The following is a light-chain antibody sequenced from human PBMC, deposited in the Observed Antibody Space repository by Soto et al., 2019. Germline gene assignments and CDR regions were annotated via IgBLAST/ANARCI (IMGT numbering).Light chain of an antibody. J-gene: IGKJ1*01. CDR1: QSVSSN. CDR3: QQYASSPFWT. V-gene: IGKV3-15*01. CDR2: GAS. Sequence: EIVMTQSPATLSVSPGDRATLSCRAGQSVSSNLAWYQQKPGQAPRLLIYGASTRATGIPARFSGSGSGTDFTLTISSLQSEDFAVYYCQQYASSPFWTFGQGTKVEVK.